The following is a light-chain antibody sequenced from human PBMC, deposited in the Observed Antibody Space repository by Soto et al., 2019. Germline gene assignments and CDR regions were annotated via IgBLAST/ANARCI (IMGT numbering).Light chain of an antibody. Sequence: QSVLTQPPSASGSPGQSVTISCTGTSSDVGGWNYVSWYHQYPGKAPKLLIYQVTKRPSGVPDRFSGSKSDNTASLTISGLQAEDEADYYCSSYTSSSTLVFGTGTKLTVL. V-gene: IGLV2-8*01. CDR1: SSDVGGWNY. CDR2: QVT. J-gene: IGLJ1*01. CDR3: SSYTSSSTLV.